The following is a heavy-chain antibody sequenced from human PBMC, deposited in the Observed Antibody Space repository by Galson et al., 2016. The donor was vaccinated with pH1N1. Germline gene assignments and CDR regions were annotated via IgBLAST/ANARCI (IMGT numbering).Heavy chain of an antibody. J-gene: IGHJ4*02. D-gene: IGHD3-10*01. V-gene: IGHV3-7*01. Sequence: SLRLSCAASEFTFSTYWMNWVRQAPGEGLEWVANTKPDGSEIYYVDSVRGRFTISRDNAKKSVFLQMNGLRADDTAVYYCAAGRDGAGFDSWGQGALVTVSS. CDR2: TKPDGSEI. CDR3: AAGRDGAGFDS. CDR1: EFTFSTYW.